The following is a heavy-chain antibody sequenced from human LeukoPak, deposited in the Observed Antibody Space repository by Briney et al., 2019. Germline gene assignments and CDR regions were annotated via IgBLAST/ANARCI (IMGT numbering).Heavy chain of an antibody. CDR2: ISAYNGNT. V-gene: IGHV1-18*01. J-gene: IGHJ5*02. Sequence: ASVKVSCKASGYTFTSYGISWVRQAPGQGLEWMGWISAYNGNTNYAQKHQGKVTMTTDTSTSTAYMELRSLRSDDTAVYYCARTTVTTGNWFDPWGQGTLVTVSS. CDR3: ARTTVTTGNWFDP. D-gene: IGHD4-17*01. CDR1: GYTFTSYG.